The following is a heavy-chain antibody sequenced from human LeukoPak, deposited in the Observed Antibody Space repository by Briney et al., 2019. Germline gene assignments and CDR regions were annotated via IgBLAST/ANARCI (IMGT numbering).Heavy chain of an antibody. Sequence: SETLSLTCTVSGGSISSYYWSCIPQPPGKGLEWIGYIYYSGSTNYNPSLKRRVTISVETSKNEFSLKLRSVTAADTAVYYCARVTGYRIEDYFDYWGQGTLVTVPS. D-gene: IGHD6-13*01. CDR3: ARVTGYRIEDYFDY. V-gene: IGHV4-59*01. CDR2: IYYSGST. J-gene: IGHJ4*02. CDR1: GGSISSYY.